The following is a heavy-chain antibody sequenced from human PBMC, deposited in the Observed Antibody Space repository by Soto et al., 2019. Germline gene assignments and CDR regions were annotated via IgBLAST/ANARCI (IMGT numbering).Heavy chain of an antibody. CDR1: GGSINSGGYY. CDR2: IYYSGST. V-gene: IGHV4-31*03. J-gene: IGHJ5*01. D-gene: IGHD3-9*01. CDR3: ARSYDILIGYYTPGWLDP. Sequence: SETLSLTCTVTGGSINSGGYYWSWIRQHPGKGLEWIGYIYYSGSTYYNPSLKSRVTISVDTSKNQFSLKLSSVTAADTAVYYCARSYDILIGYYTPGWLDPWGQGTLVTVSS.